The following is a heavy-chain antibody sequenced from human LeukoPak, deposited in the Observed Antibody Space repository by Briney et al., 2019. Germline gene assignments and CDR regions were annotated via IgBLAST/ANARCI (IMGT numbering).Heavy chain of an antibody. Sequence: PGGSLRLSCAASGFIFSNYAMTWVRQAPGKGLGWVSILGGLSESVYYPDSVKGRFTVSRDNSKDTLYLQMNSLRAEDTAVYYCAKDRGRIAAAGDYYYGMDVWGQGTTVTVSS. CDR1: GFIFSNYA. D-gene: IGHD6-13*01. V-gene: IGHV3-23*01. CDR2: LGGLSESV. CDR3: AKDRGRIAAAGDYYYGMDV. J-gene: IGHJ6*02.